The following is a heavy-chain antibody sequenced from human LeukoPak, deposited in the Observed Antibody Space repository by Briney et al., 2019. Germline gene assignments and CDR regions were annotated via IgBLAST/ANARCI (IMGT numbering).Heavy chain of an antibody. CDR1: AHSFPSFW. Sequence: QSLHISSRGSAHSFPSFWIAWVRHIRGKGLEWMGIIYPGDADTRFSPAFQGQLTSSAENSISTAYLQWSSLKASDAAMYYGARFHYYGSVRDNLFDPGGEGTPVTVS. D-gene: IGHD3-10*01. J-gene: IGHJ5*02. CDR2: IYPGDADT. CDR3: ARFHYYGSVRDNLFDP. V-gene: IGHV5-51*01.